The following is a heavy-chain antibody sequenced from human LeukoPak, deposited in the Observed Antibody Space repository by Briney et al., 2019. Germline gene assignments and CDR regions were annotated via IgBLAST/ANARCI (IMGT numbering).Heavy chain of an antibody. J-gene: IGHJ6*03. V-gene: IGHV4-38-2*02. CDR1: GYSISSGYY. CDR2: IYYSGST. Sequence: SETLSLTCTVSGYSISSGYYWGWIRQPPGKGLEWIGSIYYSGSTYYNPSLKSRVTISVDTSKNQFSLKLSSVTAADTAVYYCARTTVYHYYYMDVWGKGTTVTISS. CDR3: ARTTVYHYYYMDV. D-gene: IGHD4-11*01.